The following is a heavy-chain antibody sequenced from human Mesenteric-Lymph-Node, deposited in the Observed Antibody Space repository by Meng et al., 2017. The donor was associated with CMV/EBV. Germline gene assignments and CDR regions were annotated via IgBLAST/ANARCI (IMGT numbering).Heavy chain of an antibody. J-gene: IGHJ6*02. CDR1: GYTFTSYG. CDR2: ISAYNGNT. D-gene: IGHD2-2*01. V-gene: IGHV1-18*01. CDR3: ARDRYCSSTSCYFYYYYYYGMDV. Sequence: ASVKVSCKASGYTFTSYGISWVRQAPGQGLEWMGWISAYNGNTNYAQKLQGRVTMTTDTSTSTAYMELRSLRSDDTAVYYCARDRYCSSTSCYFYYYYYYGMDVWGQGTTVTV.